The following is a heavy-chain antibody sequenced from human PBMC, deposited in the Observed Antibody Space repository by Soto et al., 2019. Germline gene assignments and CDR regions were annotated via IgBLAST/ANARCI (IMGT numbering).Heavy chain of an antibody. V-gene: IGHV4-61*01. D-gene: IGHD5-18*01. Sequence: LSLTGAVSGGAVSSGSYYWSWIRQPPGKGLEWIGYIYYSGSTNYNPSLKSRVTISVDTSKNQFSLKLSSVTAADTAVYYCARPLYSYGPMDVWGQGTTVTVSS. CDR1: GGAVSSGSYY. CDR3: ARPLYSYGPMDV. J-gene: IGHJ6*02. CDR2: IYYSGST.